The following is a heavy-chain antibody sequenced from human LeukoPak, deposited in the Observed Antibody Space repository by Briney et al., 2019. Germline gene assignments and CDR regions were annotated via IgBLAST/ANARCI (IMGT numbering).Heavy chain of an antibody. CDR1: GYTFTNHY. CDR3: ARERYTAYGNFDY. J-gene: IGHJ4*02. V-gene: IGHV1-2*02. D-gene: IGHD5-12*01. CDR2: INPNSGDT. Sequence: GASVKVSCKASGYTFTNHYIHWVRQAPGQGLEWMGWINPNSGDTNYAQKLQGRVTMTRDMSINTAYMELSSLRSDDTAVFYCARERYTAYGNFDYWGQGTLFTVSS.